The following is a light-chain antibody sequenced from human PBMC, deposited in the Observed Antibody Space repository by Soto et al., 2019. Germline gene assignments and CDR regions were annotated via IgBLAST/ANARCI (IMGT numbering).Light chain of an antibody. V-gene: IGLV2-14*01. J-gene: IGLJ1*01. CDR2: EVT. Sequence: QSVLTQPASVSGSPGQSITISCTGTTSDFGFYNYVSWYQHHPGKDPKLLIYEVTNRHSGVSNRFSGSKSGNTASLTISGLQAEDEADYYCSSYTSSTDYVFGTGTKVTVL. CDR3: SSYTSSTDYV. CDR1: TSDFGFYNY.